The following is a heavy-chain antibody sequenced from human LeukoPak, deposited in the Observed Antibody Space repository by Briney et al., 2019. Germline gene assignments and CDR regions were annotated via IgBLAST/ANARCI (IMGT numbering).Heavy chain of an antibody. J-gene: IGHJ5*02. V-gene: IGHV4-59*08. D-gene: IGHD4-11*01. CDR3: ARLGGHSNYVFDP. CDR1: GGSISSYY. CDR2: IYYSGST. Sequence: SETLSPTCTVSGGSISSYYWSWIRQPPGKGLEWIGYIYYSGSTNYNPSLKSRVTISVDTSKNQFSLKLSSVTAADTAVYYCARLGGHSNYVFDPWGQGTLVTVSS.